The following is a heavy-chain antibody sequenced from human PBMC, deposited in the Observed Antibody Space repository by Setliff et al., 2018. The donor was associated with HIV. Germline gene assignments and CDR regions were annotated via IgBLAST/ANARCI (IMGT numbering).Heavy chain of an antibody. CDR1: GYTFTNYA. CDR2: INAGNGNT. CDR3: ARALSYGSGTYSAAGF. D-gene: IGHD3-10*01. Sequence: ASVKVSCKASGYTFTNYAIHWVRQAPGQGLERMGWINAGNGNTESSKKFQGRVTITRETSATTAYMELSSLTPEDTAIYFCARALSYGSGTYSAAGFWGQGTLVTVSS. J-gene: IGHJ4*02. V-gene: IGHV1-3*01.